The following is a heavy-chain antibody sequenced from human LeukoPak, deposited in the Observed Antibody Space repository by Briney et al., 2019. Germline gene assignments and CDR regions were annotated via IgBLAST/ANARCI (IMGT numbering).Heavy chain of an antibody. CDR2: ISGSGGST. J-gene: IGHJ4*02. CDR1: GFTFSSYA. D-gene: IGHD3-3*01. CDR3: AKDKSYDFWSGYFKFDY. Sequence: GGSLRLSWAASGFTFSSYAMSWVRQAPGKGLEWVSAISGSGGSTYYADSVKGRFTISRDNSKNTLYLQMNSLRAEDTAVYYCAKDKSYDFWSGYFKFDYWGQGTLVTVSS. V-gene: IGHV3-23*01.